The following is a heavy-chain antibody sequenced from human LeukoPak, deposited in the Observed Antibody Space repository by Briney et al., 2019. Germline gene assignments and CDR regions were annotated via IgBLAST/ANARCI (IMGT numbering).Heavy chain of an antibody. CDR3: AREFATYGSGSYYNHAFDY. D-gene: IGHD3-10*01. CDR1: GFTFSSYW. V-gene: IGHV3-7*03. Sequence: GGSLRLSCAPSGFTFSSYWMSWVRQAPGKGREGVANIKQDGSEKYYVDSVKGRFTISRDNAKNSLYLQMNSLRAEDTAVYYCAREFATYGSGSYYNHAFDYWGQGTLVTVSS. J-gene: IGHJ4*02. CDR2: IKQDGSEK.